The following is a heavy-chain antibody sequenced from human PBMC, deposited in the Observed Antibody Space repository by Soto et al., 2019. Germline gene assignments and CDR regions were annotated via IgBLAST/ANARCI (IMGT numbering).Heavy chain of an antibody. CDR1: GFTFSSYA. D-gene: IGHD3-22*01. CDR3: ARDYYDSSALDY. V-gene: IGHV3-30-3*01. Sequence: QVQLVESGGGVVQPGRSLRLSCAASGFTFSSYAMHWVRQAPGKGLQWVAVISYDGSNKYYADSVKGRFTISRDNSKNTLFLQMNSLRAEDTAVYYCARDYYDSSALDYWGPGTLVTVSS. J-gene: IGHJ4*02. CDR2: ISYDGSNK.